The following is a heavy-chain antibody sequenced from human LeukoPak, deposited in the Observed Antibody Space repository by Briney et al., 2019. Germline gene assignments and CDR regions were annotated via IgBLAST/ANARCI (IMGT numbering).Heavy chain of an antibody. D-gene: IGHD1-1*01. CDR3: ARHETDGKTYYYYGMDV. J-gene: IGHJ6*02. V-gene: IGHV5-51*01. CDR1: GYSFTSYW. Sequence: GESLKISCKGSGYSFTSYWIGWVRQMPEKGLEWMGIIYPGDSDTRYSPSFQGQVTISADKSISTAYLQWSSLKASDTAMYYCARHETDGKTYYYYGMDVWGQGTTVTVSS. CDR2: IYPGDSDT.